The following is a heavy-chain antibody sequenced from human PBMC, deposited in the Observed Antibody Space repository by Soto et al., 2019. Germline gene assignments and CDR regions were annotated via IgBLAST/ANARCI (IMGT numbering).Heavy chain of an antibody. CDR2: ISYDGSNK. Sequence: GGSLRLSCAASGFTFSIYGMHWVRQAPGKGLEWVAVISYDGSNKYYADSVKGRFTISRDNSKNTLYLQMNSLRAEDTAVYYCAKEGGYSYGYSVYWGQGT. CDR3: AKEGGYSYGYSVY. D-gene: IGHD5-18*01. V-gene: IGHV3-30*18. CDR1: GFTFSIYG. J-gene: IGHJ4*02.